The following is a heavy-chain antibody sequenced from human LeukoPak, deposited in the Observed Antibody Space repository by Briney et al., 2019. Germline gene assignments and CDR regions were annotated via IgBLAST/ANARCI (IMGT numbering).Heavy chain of an antibody. CDR2: IYYSGST. CDR1: GGSFSGYY. J-gene: IGHJ5*02. CDR3: ASQTSPHGWFDP. V-gene: IGHV4-39*01. Sequence: SETLSLTCAVYGGSFSGYYWGWIRQPPGKGLEWIGSIYYSGSTYYNPSLKSRVTISVDTSKNQFSLKLSSVTAADTAVYYFASQTSPHGWFDPWGQGTLVTVSS.